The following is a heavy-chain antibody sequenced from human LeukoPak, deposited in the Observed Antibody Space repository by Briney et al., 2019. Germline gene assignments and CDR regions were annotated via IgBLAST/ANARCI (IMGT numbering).Heavy chain of an antibody. V-gene: IGHV3-21*01. CDR3: ARDLRYCRSASCSENGAFDI. Sequence: PGGSLRLSCSASGFTFSSYAMHWVRQAPGEGLEWVSSISSSGSFKYYADSVKGRFTISRDNARNSLFLQMNSLRAEDTAVYYCARDLRYCRSASCSENGAFDIWGQGTMVTVSS. J-gene: IGHJ3*02. CDR1: GFTFSSYA. CDR2: ISSSGSFK. D-gene: IGHD2-2*01.